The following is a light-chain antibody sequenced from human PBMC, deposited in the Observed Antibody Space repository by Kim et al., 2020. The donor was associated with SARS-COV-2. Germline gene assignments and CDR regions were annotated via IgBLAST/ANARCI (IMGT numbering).Light chain of an antibody. J-gene: IGKJ4*01. V-gene: IGKV3-15*01. Sequence: VSPGKRATLSCRASQSVSSNLAWYQQKPGQAPRLLIYGASTRATGIPARFSGSGSGTEFTLTISSLQSEDFAVYYCQQYNNWPLTFGGGTKVEIK. CDR3: QQYNNWPLT. CDR1: QSVSSN. CDR2: GAS.